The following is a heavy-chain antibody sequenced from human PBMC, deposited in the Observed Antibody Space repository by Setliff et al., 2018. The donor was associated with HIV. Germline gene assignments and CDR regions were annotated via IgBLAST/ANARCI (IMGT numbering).Heavy chain of an antibody. CDR1: GGSINSYY. Sequence: SETLSLTCTVSGGSINSYYWNWIRQPPGKGLEWIGYIYYSGSTNYNPSLKSRVTISVDTSKNQFSLKLSSVTAADTAVYYCARLCIAAAGTRSIPWYFDLWGRGTLVTVSS. D-gene: IGHD6-13*01. CDR2: IYYSGST. CDR3: ARLCIAAAGTRSIPWYFDL. V-gene: IGHV4-59*08. J-gene: IGHJ2*01.